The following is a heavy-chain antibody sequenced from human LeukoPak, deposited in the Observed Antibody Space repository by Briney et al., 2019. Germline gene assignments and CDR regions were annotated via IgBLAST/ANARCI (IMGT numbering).Heavy chain of an antibody. D-gene: IGHD3-10*01. CDR2: IYYTGTT. CDR3: ARHDYYGSLNWFDP. J-gene: IGHJ5*02. CDR1: GGSLNSPNYY. Sequence: SETLSLTCIVSGGSLNSPNYYWGWIRQPPGKGLEWIGTIYYTGTTYYNPSLKSRLTISVDTSKNQFFLKLTSVTAADTAVYYCARHDYYGSLNWFDPWVQRTLITVSS. V-gene: IGHV4-39*01.